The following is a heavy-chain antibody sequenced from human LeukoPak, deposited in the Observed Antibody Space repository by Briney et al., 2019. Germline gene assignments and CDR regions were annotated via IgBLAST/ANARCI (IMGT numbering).Heavy chain of an antibody. J-gene: IGHJ6*02. CDR1: GFTFSSYG. V-gene: IGHV3-21*01. CDR2: ISSSSSYI. Sequence: GRSLRLSCAASGFTFSSYGMHWVRQAPGKGLEWVSSISSSSSYIYYADSVKGRFTISRDNAKNSLYLQMNSLRAEDTAVYYCAREMGYRSSTTCYYYGMDVWGQGTTVTVSS. D-gene: IGHD2-2*01. CDR3: AREMGYRSSTTCYYYGMDV.